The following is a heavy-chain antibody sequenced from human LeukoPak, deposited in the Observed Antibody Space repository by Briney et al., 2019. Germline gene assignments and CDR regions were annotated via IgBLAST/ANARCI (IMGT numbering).Heavy chain of an antibody. J-gene: IGHJ3*02. D-gene: IGHD1/OR15-1a*01. CDR2: IYSGGYT. CDR3: ARPTTKDAFDI. V-gene: IGHV3-53*01. CDR1: GFTVSSNY. Sequence: PGGSLRLSCAASGFTVSSNYMTWVRQAPGKGLEWVSIIYSGGYTYYADSVKGRFTISRDYSKNTLYLQMNSLRAEDTAVYYCARPTTKDAFDIWGQGTMVTVSS.